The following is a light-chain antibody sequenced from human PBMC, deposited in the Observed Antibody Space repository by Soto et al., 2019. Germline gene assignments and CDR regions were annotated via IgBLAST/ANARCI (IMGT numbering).Light chain of an antibody. CDR3: QQYNMYPYT. CDR2: MAS. V-gene: IGKV1-5*03. Sequence: DTQMTQSPSTLSAAVGDRVTITCRASQSISTWLAWYQQKPGKAPNLLIYMASSLESEVPSRFSGSGFGTEFTLTISSLQPEDFGTYYCQQYNMYPYTFGQGTRLEIK. CDR1: QSISTW. J-gene: IGKJ2*01.